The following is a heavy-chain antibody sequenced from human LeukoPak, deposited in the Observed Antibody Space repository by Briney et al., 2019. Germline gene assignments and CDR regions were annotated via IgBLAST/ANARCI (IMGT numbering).Heavy chain of an antibody. CDR2: INHSGST. CDR3: ARQRVTMVRGVINPLYYFDY. Sequence: ASETLSLTCAVYGGSFSGYYWSWIRQHPGKGREWIGEINHSGSTNYNPSLKSRVTISVDTSKNQFSLKLSSVTAADTAVYYCARQRVTMVRGVINPLYYFDYWGQGTLVTVSS. J-gene: IGHJ4*02. CDR1: GGSFSGYY. D-gene: IGHD3-10*01. V-gene: IGHV4-34*01.